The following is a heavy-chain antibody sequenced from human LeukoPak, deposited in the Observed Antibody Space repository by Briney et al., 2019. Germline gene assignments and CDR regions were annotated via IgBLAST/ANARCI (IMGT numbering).Heavy chain of an antibody. J-gene: IGHJ5*02. CDR2: INPKSGGT. CDR3: ARSITGTTWYNWFDP. Sequence: ASVKVSCKSSGYTFTGYYMHWVRQAPGQGLEWMGWINPKSGGTNYAQKFQGRVTITTDESTSTAYMELSSLRSEDTAVYYCARSITGTTWYNWFDPWGQGTLVTVSS. V-gene: IGHV1-2*02. CDR1: GYTFTGYY. D-gene: IGHD1-7*01.